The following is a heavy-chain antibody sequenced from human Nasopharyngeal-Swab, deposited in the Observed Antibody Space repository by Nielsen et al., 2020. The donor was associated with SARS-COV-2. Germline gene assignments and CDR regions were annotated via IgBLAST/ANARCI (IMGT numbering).Heavy chain of an antibody. CDR2: ISGSGGST. Sequence: GGSLRLSCAASGFTFSSYAMSWVRQAPGKGLEWVSAISGSGGSTYNADSVKGRFTISRDNSKNTLYLQMNSLRAEDTAVYYCAKVPSGWYSALWYWGQGTLVTVSS. V-gene: IGHV3-23*01. CDR3: AKVPSGWYSALWY. D-gene: IGHD6-19*01. J-gene: IGHJ4*02. CDR1: GFTFSSYA.